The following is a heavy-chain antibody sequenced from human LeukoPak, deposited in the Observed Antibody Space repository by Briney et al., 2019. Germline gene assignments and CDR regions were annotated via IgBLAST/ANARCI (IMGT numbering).Heavy chain of an antibody. CDR1: GFTVSSNY. V-gene: IGHV3-53*01. J-gene: IGHJ4*02. D-gene: IGHD6-6*01. CDR3: ARDQQDSSSS. CDR2: IYSGGNT. Sequence: GGSLRLSCAASGFTVSSNYMSWVRQAPGKGLEWVSVIYSGGNTYYADSVKGRFTISRDNSKSTLYLQMGSLRAEDTAVYYCARDQQDSSSSWGQGTLVTVSS.